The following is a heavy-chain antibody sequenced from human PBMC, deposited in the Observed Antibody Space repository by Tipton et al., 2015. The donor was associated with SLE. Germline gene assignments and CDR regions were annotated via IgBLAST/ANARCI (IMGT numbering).Heavy chain of an antibody. Sequence: QSGAEVKKPGASVKVSCKASGYTFTSYGVSWVRQAPGQGLEWMGWISAFNGNTNYAQKFQGRVTMTTDTSTSTAYMELRSLRSDDAAVYYCARGGPGYSSRGFEAFDIWGQGTMVTVSS. CDR2: ISAFNGNT. J-gene: IGHJ3*02. V-gene: IGHV1-18*01. D-gene: IGHD6-13*01. CDR3: ARGGPGYSSRGFEAFDI. CDR1: GYTFTSYG.